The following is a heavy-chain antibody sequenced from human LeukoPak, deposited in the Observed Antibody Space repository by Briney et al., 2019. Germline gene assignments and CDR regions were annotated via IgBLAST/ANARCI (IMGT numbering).Heavy chain of an antibody. CDR1: GFTFSDYY. CDR2: ISSSGSTI. J-gene: IGHJ4*02. V-gene: IGHV3-11*01. Sequence: GGSLRLSCAASGFTFSDYYMSWIRQAPGKGLEWVSYISSSGSTIYYADSAKGRFTISRDNAKNSLYLQMNSLRAEDTAVYYCARWLQSLYYFDYWGQGTLVTVSS. D-gene: IGHD5-24*01. CDR3: ARWLQSLYYFDY.